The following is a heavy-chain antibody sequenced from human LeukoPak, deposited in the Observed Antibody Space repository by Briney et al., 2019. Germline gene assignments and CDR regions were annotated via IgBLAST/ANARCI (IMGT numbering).Heavy chain of an antibody. V-gene: IGHV1-2*02. Sequence: ASVKVSCKASGYTFTGYYMHWVRQAPGQGLEWMGWINPNSGGTNYAQKFQGRVTMTRDTSISTAYMELSRLRSDDTAVYYCARGDSSGYYYVWLDYWGQGTLVTVSS. CDR3: ARGDSSGYYYVWLDY. D-gene: IGHD3-22*01. CDR2: INPNSGGT. J-gene: IGHJ4*02. CDR1: GYTFTGYY.